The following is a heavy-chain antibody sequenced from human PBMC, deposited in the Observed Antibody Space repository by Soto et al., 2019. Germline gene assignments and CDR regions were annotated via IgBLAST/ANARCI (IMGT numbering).Heavy chain of an antibody. CDR1: GGTFSSYA. D-gene: IGHD1-26*01. Sequence: ASVKVSFKASGGTFSSYAISWVRQAPGQGLEWMGGIIPIFGTANYAQKFQGRVTITADESTSTAYMELSSLRSEDTAVYYCASPPHRLGPYSGSYHYYFDYWGQGTLVTVSS. CDR3: ASPPHRLGPYSGSYHYYFDY. CDR2: IIPIFGTA. V-gene: IGHV1-69*13. J-gene: IGHJ4*02.